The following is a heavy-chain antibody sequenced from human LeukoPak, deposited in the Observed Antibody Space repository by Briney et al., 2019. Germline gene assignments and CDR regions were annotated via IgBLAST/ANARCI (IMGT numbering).Heavy chain of an antibody. CDR2: MNPNRRNT. V-gene: IGHV1-8*01. CDR3: TRGSSGRRDN. J-gene: IGHJ4*02. CDR1: GYTFTSCD. D-gene: IGHD6-19*01. Sequence: ASVKVSCRASGYTFTSCDINCVRQATGQGLEYMGWMNPNRRNTGYGHSFQGRITMTRDISIGTAYMALSNLTSEDTAIYYCTRGSSGRRDNWGQGPLVPVS.